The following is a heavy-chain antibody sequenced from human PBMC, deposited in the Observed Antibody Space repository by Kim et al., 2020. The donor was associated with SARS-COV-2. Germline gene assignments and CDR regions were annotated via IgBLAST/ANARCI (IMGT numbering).Heavy chain of an antibody. J-gene: IGHJ4*02. CDR3: AKDRAAASFFGLWYYFDY. V-gene: IGHV3-30*18. CDR1: GFTFSSYG. D-gene: IGHD2-2*01. CDR2: ISYDGSNK. Sequence: GGSLRLSCAASGFTFSSYGMHWVRQAPGKGLEWVAVISYDGSNKYYADSVKGRFTISRDNSKNTLYLQMNSLRAEDTAVYYCAKDRAAASFFGLWYYFDYWGQGTLVTVSS.